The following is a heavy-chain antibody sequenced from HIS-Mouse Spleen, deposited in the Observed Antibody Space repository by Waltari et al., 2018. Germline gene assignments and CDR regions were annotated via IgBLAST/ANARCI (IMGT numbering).Heavy chain of an antibody. CDR3: AREIPYSSSWYDWYFDL. D-gene: IGHD6-13*01. Sequence: QLQLQESGPGLVKPSETLSLTCTVSGGSISSSSYYWGWIRQPPGKGLEWIGSSYYSGSTYYTPSLQSRVTISVDTSKNQFSLKLSSVTAADTAVYYCAREIPYSSSWYDWYFDLWGRGTLVTVSS. CDR2: SYYSGST. J-gene: IGHJ2*01. V-gene: IGHV4-39*07. CDR1: GGSISSSSYY.